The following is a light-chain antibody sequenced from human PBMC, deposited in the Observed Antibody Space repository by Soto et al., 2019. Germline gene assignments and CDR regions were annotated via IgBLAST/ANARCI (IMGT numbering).Light chain of an antibody. CDR3: QSYDNILSGPL. Sequence: QSVLTQPPSVSGAPGQTITMSCTGSGSNVGASYDVHWYQVLPGAGPRLLIYKNNNRPSGGPDRFSGSKSGTSASLAITGLRAEDEADYYCQSYDNILSGPLFGGGTKLTVL. CDR2: KNN. CDR1: GSNVGASYD. V-gene: IGLV1-40*01. J-gene: IGLJ3*02.